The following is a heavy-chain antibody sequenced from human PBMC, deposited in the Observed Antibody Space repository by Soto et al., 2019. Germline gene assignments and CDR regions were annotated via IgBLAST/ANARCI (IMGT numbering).Heavy chain of an antibody. CDR2: VTHDGTLY. CDR1: GFTFSDCA. CDR3: VNDRSDTWSFDY. V-gene: IGHV3-30*18. D-gene: IGHD2-8*02. Sequence: QVQLVESGGGVVQPGRSLRLSCVASGFTFSDCAMHWVRQVPGKGLEWLAVVTHDGTLYPYADSVKGRFSISRDNSRKTIYLKMNSLRPEATAVYYCVNDRSDTWSFDYWGQGTLVTVSS. J-gene: IGHJ4*02.